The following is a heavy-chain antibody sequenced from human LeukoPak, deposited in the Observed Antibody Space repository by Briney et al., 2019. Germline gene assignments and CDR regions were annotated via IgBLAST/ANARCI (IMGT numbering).Heavy chain of an antibody. CDR3: ARISREILKYCNAASCYP. Sequence: SETLSLTCAVSGDSFSRYYWGWIRQSPGGGLEWIGEVNDSGTTNYNPSLRGRVTMSIQKSKNQVSLTLSSVTAADTAIYYCARISREILKYCNAASCYPWGQGTLVTVSS. CDR1: GDSFSRYY. CDR2: VNDSGTT. V-gene: IGHV4-34*01. D-gene: IGHD2/OR15-2a*01. J-gene: IGHJ5*02.